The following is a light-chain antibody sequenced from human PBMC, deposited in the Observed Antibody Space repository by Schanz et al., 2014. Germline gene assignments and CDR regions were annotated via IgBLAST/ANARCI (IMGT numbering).Light chain of an antibody. Sequence: EIVLTQSPATLSLSPGERATLSCRASQNVAANYLAWYQQKPGQAPRLLIYTASTRATGIPDRFSGSGSGTEFTLTISSLQSEDFATYYCQQLNTYPFAFGPGTKVDIK. J-gene: IGKJ3*01. V-gene: IGKV3D-7*01. CDR2: TAS. CDR3: QQLNTYPFA. CDR1: QNVAANY.